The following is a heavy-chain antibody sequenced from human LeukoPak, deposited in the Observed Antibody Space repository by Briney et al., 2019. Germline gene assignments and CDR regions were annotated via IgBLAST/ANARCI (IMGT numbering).Heavy chain of an antibody. CDR1: GGSISSSSYY. CDR2: IYYSGST. J-gene: IGHJ5*02. V-gene: IGHV4-39*07. Sequence: SETLSLTCTVSGGSISSSSYYWGWIRQPPGKGLEWIGSIYYSGSTYYNPSLKSRVTISVDTSKNQFSLKLSSVTAADTAVYYCARDNIGWFDPWGQGTLVTVSS. D-gene: IGHD5-12*01. CDR3: ARDNIGWFDP.